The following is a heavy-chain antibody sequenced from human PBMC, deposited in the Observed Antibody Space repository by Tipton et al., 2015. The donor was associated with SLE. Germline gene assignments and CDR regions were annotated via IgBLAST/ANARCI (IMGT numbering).Heavy chain of an antibody. CDR2: IYTSGST. Sequence: TLSLTCTVSGGSISSYYWSWIRQPPGKGLEWIGHIYTSGSTNYNPSLKSRVTISVDTSKNQFSLKLSSVTAADTAAYYCARDPGDSYWDYYYGMDVWGQGTMVTVSS. D-gene: IGHD3-10*01. CDR3: ARDPGDSYWDYYYGMDV. J-gene: IGHJ6*02. V-gene: IGHV4-4*08. CDR1: GGSISSYY.